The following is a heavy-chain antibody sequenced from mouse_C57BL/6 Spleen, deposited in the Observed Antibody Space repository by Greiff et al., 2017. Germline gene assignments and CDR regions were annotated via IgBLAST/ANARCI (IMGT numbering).Heavy chain of an antibody. D-gene: IGHD1-1*01. CDR2: ISEGGSYT. J-gene: IGHJ1*03. V-gene: IGHV5-4*01. CDR1: GFTFSSYA. CDR3: ARDRMGFTTVYFDF. Sequence: EVQGVESGGGLVKPGGSLKLSCAASGFTFSSYAMSWVRQTPEKRLEWVATISEGGSYTYDPDNVKGRFTISRDNAKNNLYLQMSHLKSEYTAMYDCARDRMGFTTVYFDFGGTGTTVTVSS.